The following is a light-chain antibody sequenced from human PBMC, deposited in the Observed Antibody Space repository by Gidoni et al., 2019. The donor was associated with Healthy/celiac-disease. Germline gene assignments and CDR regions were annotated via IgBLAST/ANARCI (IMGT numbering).Light chain of an antibody. V-gene: IGKV3-20*01. CDR2: GAS. CDR1: QSFSSSY. CDR3: QQYGSSPTT. Sequence: EIVLTQSPGTLSLSPGEGATLSCRASQSFSSSYLAWYQQKPGQAPRLLIYGASSRATGIPDRFSGSGSGTDFTLTISRLEPEDFAVYYCQQYGSSPTTFGGGTKVEIK. J-gene: IGKJ4*01.